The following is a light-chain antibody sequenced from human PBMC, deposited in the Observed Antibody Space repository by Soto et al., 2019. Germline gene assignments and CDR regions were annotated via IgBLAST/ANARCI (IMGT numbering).Light chain of an antibody. CDR3: HKYNHAPT. Sequence: DIQMTQSPSSLSASVGDRVTITCRASQGISNYLDWYQQKPGKVPELLIYAASTLQSGVPSRFSGSESGTEFSLTISGLQAEGVATYYCHKYNHAPTFGGGTKVEIK. CDR2: AAS. CDR1: QGISNY. J-gene: IGKJ4*01. V-gene: IGKV1-27*01.